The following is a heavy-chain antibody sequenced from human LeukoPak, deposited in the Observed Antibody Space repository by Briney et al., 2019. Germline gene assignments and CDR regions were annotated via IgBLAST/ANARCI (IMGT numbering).Heavy chain of an antibody. CDR2: INRRGHT. Sequence: GGSLRLSCAASGFTFDRFTIHWVRQTPGKGLEWVSLINRRGHTFYADSVKGRFTISRDNSKNTLYLQMNSLRAEDTAVYYCTKEGLPSGSSWSAWFDPWGQGTLVTVSS. CDR1: GFTFDRFT. CDR3: TKEGLPSGSSWSAWFDP. J-gene: IGHJ5*02. D-gene: IGHD3-10*01. V-gene: IGHV3-43*01.